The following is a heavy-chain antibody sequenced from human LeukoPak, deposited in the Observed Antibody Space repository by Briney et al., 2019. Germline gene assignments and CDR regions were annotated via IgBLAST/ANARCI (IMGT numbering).Heavy chain of an antibody. V-gene: IGHV3-23*01. J-gene: IGHJ4*02. Sequence: GGSLRLSCAASGFTFSSYSMNWVRQAPGKGLEWVSTISGGGGSTYYADSVKGRFTISRDNSKNTLYLQVNSLRAEVTAVYYCAKGGKWDVTPFDYWGQGTLVTVSS. D-gene: IGHD1-26*01. CDR1: GFTFSSYS. CDR2: ISGGGGST. CDR3: AKGGKWDVTPFDY.